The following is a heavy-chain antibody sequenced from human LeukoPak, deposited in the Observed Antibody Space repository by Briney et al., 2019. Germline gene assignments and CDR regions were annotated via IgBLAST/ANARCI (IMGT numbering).Heavy chain of an antibody. V-gene: IGHV4-34*01. CDR2: INHSGST. D-gene: IGHD3-10*01. CDR1: GGSFSGYY. J-gene: IGHJ4*02. Sequence: SETLSLTCAVYGGSFSGYYWSRIRQPPGKGLEWIGEINHSGSTNYNPSLKSRVTISVDTSKNQFSLKLSSVTAADTAVYYCARRGSGSYYNLAFDYWGQGTLVTVSS. CDR3: ARRGSGSYYNLAFDY.